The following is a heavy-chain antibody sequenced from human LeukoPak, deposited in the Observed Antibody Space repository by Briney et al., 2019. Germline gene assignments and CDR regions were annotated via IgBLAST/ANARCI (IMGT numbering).Heavy chain of an antibody. CDR3: ARDPRGLVGAQ. D-gene: IGHD1-26*01. J-gene: IGHJ4*02. CDR1: GLTFSSYA. V-gene: IGHV3-33*08. Sequence: PGGSLRLSCVASGLTFSSYAMHWVRQAPGKGLEWVAVIWYDGSNKYYADSVKGRFTISRDNSKNTLYLQMNSLRAEDTAVYYCARDPRGLVGAQWGQGTLVTVSS. CDR2: IWYDGSNK.